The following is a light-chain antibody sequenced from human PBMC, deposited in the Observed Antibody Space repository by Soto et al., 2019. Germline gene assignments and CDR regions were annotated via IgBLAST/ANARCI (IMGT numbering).Light chain of an antibody. CDR1: SSDVGGSNY. J-gene: IGLJ2*01. Sequence: QSALTQPASVSGSPGQSITISCTGTSSDVGGSNYVSWHQQHPGKAPKLIIYDVNNRPSGISNRFSGSKSGNTASLTISGLQAEDEAVYYCSSYRSGSTLVFGGGTKLTVL. CDR2: DVN. V-gene: IGLV2-14*03. CDR3: SSYRSGSTLV.